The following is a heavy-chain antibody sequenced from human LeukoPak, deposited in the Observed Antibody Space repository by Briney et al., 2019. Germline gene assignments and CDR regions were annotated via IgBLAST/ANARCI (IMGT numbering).Heavy chain of an antibody. CDR2: IIPILGIA. D-gene: IGHD6-13*01. J-gene: IGHJ5*02. V-gene: IGHV1-69*04. Sequence: ASVKVSCKASGGTFSSYAISWVRQAPGQGLEWMGRIIPILGIANYAQKFQGRVTVTADKSTSTAYMELSSLRSEDTAVYYCARDVGVAAAGNFWFDPWGQGTLVTVSS. CDR1: GGTFSSYA. CDR3: ARDVGVAAAGNFWFDP.